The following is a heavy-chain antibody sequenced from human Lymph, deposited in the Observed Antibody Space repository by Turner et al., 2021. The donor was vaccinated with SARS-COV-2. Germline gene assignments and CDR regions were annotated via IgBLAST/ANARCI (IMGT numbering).Heavy chain of an antibody. CDR1: GIIVSRNY. D-gene: IGHD6-13*01. V-gene: IGHV3-53*02. J-gene: IGHJ6*02. CDR3: ARDLGTYGMDV. CDR2: IYSGCTT. Sequence: EVQLVETGGGLIQPGGSLRLSCAASGIIVSRNYMNWVRQAPGKGLEWVSVIYSGCTTYYADPVKGRFTISRDNSKNTLYLQMNSLRVEDTAVYYCARDLGTYGMDVWGQGTTVTVSS.